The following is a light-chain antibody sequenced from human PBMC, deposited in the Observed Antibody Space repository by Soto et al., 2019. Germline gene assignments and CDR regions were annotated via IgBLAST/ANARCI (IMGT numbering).Light chain of an antibody. CDR3: QQKH. CDR2: AAY. J-gene: IGKJ4*01. CDR1: QSSSSY. Sequence: DIQMTQSPSSLSASVVDRVTITCRASQSSSSYLNWYQQKPGKAPKLLIYAAYSLQSGVPSRFSGSGSGTDFTLTISSLQPEDFATYYCQQKHFGGGTKVEIK. V-gene: IGKV1-39*01.